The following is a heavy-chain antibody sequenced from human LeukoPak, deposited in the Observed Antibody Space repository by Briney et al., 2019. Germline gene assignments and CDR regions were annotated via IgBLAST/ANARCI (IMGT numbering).Heavy chain of an antibody. CDR2: IKSKTAGGTT. CDR1: GFTLSNAW. Sequence: GGSLRLSCAASGFTLSNAWMSWVRQAAGRGREWVGRIKSKTAGGTTDYAAPVKRRLTISRDDSKNTLYPQMNTLKTEDTAVYYCTTDLGSVGKLYYYYYMDVWGKGTTVTISS. V-gene: IGHV3-15*01. J-gene: IGHJ6*03. CDR3: TTDLGSVGKLYYYYYMDV. D-gene: IGHD6-19*01.